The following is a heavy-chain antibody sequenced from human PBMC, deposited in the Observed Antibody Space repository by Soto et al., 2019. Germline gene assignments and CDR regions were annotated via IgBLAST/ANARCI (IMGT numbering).Heavy chain of an antibody. CDR3: ARCRVYSSTWYTAFDI. J-gene: IGHJ3*02. V-gene: IGHV4-39*01. CDR2: VSHTGNT. D-gene: IGHD6-13*01. Sequence: QLQLQESGPGLGKPSETLSLTCSVSGGSIRGGYYWGWVRQPPGKGLEWIGCVSHTGNTYQRPSLKSRRILSEDTPNNQFSLRLSSVTAEDTAVYYCARCRVYSSTWYTAFDIWGHGTAVTVPS. CDR1: GGSIRGGYY.